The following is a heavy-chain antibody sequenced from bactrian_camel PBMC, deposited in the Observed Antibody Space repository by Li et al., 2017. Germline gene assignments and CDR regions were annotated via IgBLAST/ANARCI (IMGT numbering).Heavy chain of an antibody. CDR2: IDSDGETT. CDR1: GYTYGGHC. D-gene: IGHD2*01. CDR3: AAGTPRGGYCYNRRVDFDN. V-gene: IGHV3S26*01. Sequence: HVQLVESGGGSVQAGGSLRLSCAFSGYTYGGHCMGWIRQVSGKEREGVASIDSDGETTYADSVRGRFTISKDNAKNTLYLEMTSLRPEDTAMYYCAAGTPRGGYCYNRRVDFDNWGQGTQVTVS. J-gene: IGHJ4*01.